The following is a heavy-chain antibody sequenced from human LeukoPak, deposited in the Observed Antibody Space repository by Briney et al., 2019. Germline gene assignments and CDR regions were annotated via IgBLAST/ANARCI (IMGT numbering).Heavy chain of an antibody. J-gene: IGHJ4*02. CDR3: ARAQVSGNSNFGY. CDR2: ISYDGSNK. D-gene: IGHD4-4*01. Sequence: GGSLRLSCAASGFTFSSYAMHWVRQAPGKGLEWVAVISYDGSNKYYADSVKGRFTISRDNSKNTLYLQMNSLRAEDTAVYYCARAQVSGNSNFGYWGQGTLVTVSS. CDR1: GFTFSSYA. V-gene: IGHV3-30-3*01.